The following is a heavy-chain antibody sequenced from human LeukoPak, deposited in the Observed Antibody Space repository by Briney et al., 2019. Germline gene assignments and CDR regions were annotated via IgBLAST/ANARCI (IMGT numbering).Heavy chain of an antibody. Sequence: PSETLSLTCTVSGGSISSSSYYWGWIRQPPGKGLEWIGSIYYSGSTYYNPSLKSRVTISVDTSKNQFSLKLSSVTAADTAVYYCARDRGIVVVPAAISAFDIWGQGTMVTVSS. D-gene: IGHD2-2*01. CDR2: IYYSGST. V-gene: IGHV4-39*07. CDR1: GGSISSSSYY. J-gene: IGHJ3*02. CDR3: ARDRGIVVVPAAISAFDI.